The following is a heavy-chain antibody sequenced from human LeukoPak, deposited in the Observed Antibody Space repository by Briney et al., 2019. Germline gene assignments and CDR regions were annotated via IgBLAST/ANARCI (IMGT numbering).Heavy chain of an antibody. CDR3: AREGGSYYFHH. J-gene: IGHJ1*01. V-gene: IGHV3-53*01. Sequence: GGSLRLSCAASGFTVSSNDMSWVRHAPGKGLEWVSVIYSGGSTYYADSVKGRFTFSRDNSKSTLYLQMNSLRAEDTAVYYCAREGGSYYFHHWGQGTLVTVSS. D-gene: IGHD1-26*01. CDR2: IYSGGST. CDR1: GFTVSSND.